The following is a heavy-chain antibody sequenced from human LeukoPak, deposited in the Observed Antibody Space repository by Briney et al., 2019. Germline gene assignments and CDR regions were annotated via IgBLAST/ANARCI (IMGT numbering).Heavy chain of an antibody. CDR1: GFTFSSYA. CDR2: ISYDGSNK. Sequence: GGSLRLSCAASGFTFSSYAMHWVRQAPGKGLEWVAVISYDGSNKYYADSVKGRFTISRDNSKNTLYLQMNSLRAEDTAVYYCTVEWFGEFEPFDYWGQGTLVTVSS. V-gene: IGHV3-30-3*01. D-gene: IGHD3-10*01. J-gene: IGHJ4*02. CDR3: TVEWFGEFEPFDY.